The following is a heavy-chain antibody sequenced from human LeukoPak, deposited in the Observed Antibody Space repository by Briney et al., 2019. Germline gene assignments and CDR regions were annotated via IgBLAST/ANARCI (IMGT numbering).Heavy chain of an antibody. CDR3: ARSPLRYFDWLLPHFDY. J-gene: IGHJ4*02. CDR1: GYSISSGYY. CDR2: IYHSGST. V-gene: IGHV4-38-2*02. D-gene: IGHD3-9*01. Sequence: SETLSLTCTVSGYSISSGYYWGWIRQPPGKGLEWIGSIYHSGSTYYNPSLKSRVTISVDTSKNQFSLKLSSVTAADTAVYYCARSPLRYFDWLLPHFDYWGQGTLVTVSS.